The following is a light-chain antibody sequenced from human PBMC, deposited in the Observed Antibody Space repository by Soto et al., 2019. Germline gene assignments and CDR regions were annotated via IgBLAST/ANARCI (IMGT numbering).Light chain of an antibody. J-gene: IGLJ1*01. CDR3: SSYAGSNRV. Sequence: QSVLTQPPSASGSPGQSVTISSTGTSSDVGGYNYVSWYQQHPGKAPKLMIYEVSKRPSGVPDRFSGSKSGNTASLTVSGLQAEDEADYYCSSYAGSNRVFGTGTKLTVL. V-gene: IGLV2-8*01. CDR2: EVS. CDR1: SSDVGGYNY.